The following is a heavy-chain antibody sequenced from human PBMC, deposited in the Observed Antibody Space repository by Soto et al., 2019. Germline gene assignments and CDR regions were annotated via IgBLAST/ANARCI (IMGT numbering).Heavy chain of an antibody. CDR2: ISNDGTNQ. CDR1: GFTFSSYG. CDR3: ARAPLVRGSRRYFDY. V-gene: IGHV3-30*03. D-gene: IGHD3-10*01. Sequence: GGSLRLSCAASGFTFSSYGVHWVRQAPGKGLEWVAVISNDGTNQYYADSVKGRFTISRDNSKNTLYLQMNSLRAEDTAVYHCARAPLVRGSRRYFDYWGQGALVTVSS. J-gene: IGHJ4*02.